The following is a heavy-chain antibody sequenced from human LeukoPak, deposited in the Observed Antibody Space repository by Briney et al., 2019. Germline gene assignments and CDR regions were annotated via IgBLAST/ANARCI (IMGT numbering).Heavy chain of an antibody. J-gene: IGHJ6*02. CDR1: GGTFSSYA. CDR3: ARGYSYGYSFDYGMDV. CDR2: IIPILGIA. Sequence: ASVKVSCKASGGTFSSYAIRWVRQAPGQGLAWMGRIIPILGIANYAQKFQGRVTITADKSTSTAYMELSSLRSEDTAVYYCARGYSYGYSFDYGMDVWAKGPRSPSP. V-gene: IGHV1-69*04. D-gene: IGHD5-18*01.